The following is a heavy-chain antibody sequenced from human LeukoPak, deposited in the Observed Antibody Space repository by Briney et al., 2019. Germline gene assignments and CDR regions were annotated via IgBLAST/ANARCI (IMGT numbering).Heavy chain of an antibody. CDR3: ARITSVDTARDGLDY. D-gene: IGHD5-18*01. CDR2: INPNSGGT. V-gene: IGHV1-2*02. Sequence: ASVKVSCKASGYTFTGYYMHWVRQAPGQGLEWMGWINPNSGGTNYAQKFQGRVTMTRDTPISTAYMELSRLRSDDRAVYYCARITSVDTARDGLDYWGQGTLVTVTS. J-gene: IGHJ4*02. CDR1: GYTFTGYY.